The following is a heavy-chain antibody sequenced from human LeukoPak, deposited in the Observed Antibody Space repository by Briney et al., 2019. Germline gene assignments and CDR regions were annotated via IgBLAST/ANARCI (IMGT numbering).Heavy chain of an antibody. J-gene: IGHJ5*02. CDR1: GYSISSGYY. D-gene: IGHD2-2*03. CDR3: AKSVDIDWFDP. CDR2: IYHSGST. V-gene: IGHV4-38-2*01. Sequence: TSETLSLTCAVSGYSISSGYYWGWIRPPPGKGLEWIGSIYHSGSTYYNPSLKSRVTISVDTSKNQFSLKLSSVTAADTAVYYCAKSVDIDWFDPGGQGTLVTVSA.